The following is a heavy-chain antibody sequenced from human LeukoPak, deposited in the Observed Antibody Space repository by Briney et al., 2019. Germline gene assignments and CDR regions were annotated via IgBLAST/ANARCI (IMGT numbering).Heavy chain of an antibody. V-gene: IGHV4-38-2*02. D-gene: IGHD3-16*01. Sequence: SETLSLTCTVSGYSISTGYYWDWIRQPPGKGLEWIGTFYHGGSTNYSPSLKSRVIMSFDPSKNQFSLKLSSVTAADTAFYYCVRDRGLGRGFDPWGQGTMVTVSS. J-gene: IGHJ5*02. CDR2: FYHGGST. CDR1: GYSISTGYY. CDR3: VRDRGLGRGFDP.